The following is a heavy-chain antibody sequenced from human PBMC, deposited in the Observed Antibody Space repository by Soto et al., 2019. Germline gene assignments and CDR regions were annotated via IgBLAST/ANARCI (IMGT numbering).Heavy chain of an antibody. V-gene: IGHV1-69*01. CDR3: VTALGCRSTSCTLDY. D-gene: IGHD2-2*01. J-gene: IGHJ4*02. Sequence: QVQLVQSGAEVKTPGSSVKVSCKASGGTFGSYAFSWVRQAPGQGLEWMGGIIPVSGAAHYAQKFQGRVTITADDSTSTAYMELSSLSSQDTAVYYCVTALGCRSTSCTLDYWGQGTRVNVSS. CDR1: GGTFGSYA. CDR2: IIPVSGAA.